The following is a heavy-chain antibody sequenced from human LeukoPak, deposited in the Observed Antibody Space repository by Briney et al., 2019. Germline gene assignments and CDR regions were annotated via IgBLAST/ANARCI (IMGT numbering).Heavy chain of an antibody. Sequence: GGSLRLSCAASGFTFSRYWMSWVRQAPGKGLEWVAVISYDGSNKYYADSVKGRFTISRDNSKNTLYLQMNSLRAEDTAVYYCARDIIAAAGLMGRYYYYYYMDVWGKGTTVTVSS. CDR3: ARDIIAAAGLMGRYYYYYYMDV. CDR2: ISYDGSNK. D-gene: IGHD6-13*01. V-gene: IGHV3-30*03. CDR1: GFTFSRYW. J-gene: IGHJ6*03.